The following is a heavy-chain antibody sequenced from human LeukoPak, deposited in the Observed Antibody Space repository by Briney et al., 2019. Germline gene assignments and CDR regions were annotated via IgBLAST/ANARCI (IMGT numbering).Heavy chain of an antibody. Sequence: PGRSLRLSCAASGFTFDDYAMHWVRQAPGKGLEWVSGISWNSGSIGYADSVKGRFTISRDNAKNSLYLQMNSLRAEDTALYYCARAEIVGATITFDYWGQGTLVTVSS. CDR2: ISWNSGSI. V-gene: IGHV3-9*01. D-gene: IGHD1-26*01. CDR1: GFTFDDYA. CDR3: ARAEIVGATITFDY. J-gene: IGHJ4*02.